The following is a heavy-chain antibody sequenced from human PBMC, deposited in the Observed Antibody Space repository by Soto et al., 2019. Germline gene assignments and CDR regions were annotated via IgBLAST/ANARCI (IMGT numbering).Heavy chain of an antibody. J-gene: IGHJ4*02. D-gene: IGHD3-16*01. V-gene: IGHV3-48*02. CDR1: GVSCRNDN. CDR2: ITDGLTK. CDR3: ARDTSHGVTIGGLDS. Sequence: GGALRLSCAASGVSCRNDNMNWVRQPPGKGLEWVAHITDGLTKHYADFVQGRFIISRDNAKNSLYLELTDLRDDDTAVSSCARDTSHGVTIGGLDSWGQGTLVTVSS.